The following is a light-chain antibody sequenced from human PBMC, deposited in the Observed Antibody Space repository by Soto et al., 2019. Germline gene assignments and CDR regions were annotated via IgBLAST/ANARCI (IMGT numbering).Light chain of an antibody. J-gene: IGLJ3*02. Sequence: QSALTQPRSVSGSPGQSVTISCTATGSDVGDSSHVSWYQLHPGTAPKLMIYEVNNRPSGVPDRFSGSKSGSTASLTISGLQAEDEAEYYCCLSPGSLTWLFGGGTELTVL. CDR3: CLSPGSLTWL. V-gene: IGLV2-11*01. CDR1: GSDVGDSSH. CDR2: EVN.